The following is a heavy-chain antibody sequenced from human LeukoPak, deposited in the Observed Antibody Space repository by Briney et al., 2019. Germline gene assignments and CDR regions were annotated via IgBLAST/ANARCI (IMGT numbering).Heavy chain of an antibody. Sequence: PSETLSLTCTVSGGSINFYYWSWIRQPAGKGLEWIGRIYSTGSTNYSPSLKSRVTMSVDKSKNQFSLNLSSVTAPDTAVYYCARGIADPYSFDSWGQGTLVTVSS. D-gene: IGHD6-13*01. CDR2: IYSTGST. CDR3: ARGIADPYSFDS. CDR1: GGSINFYY. J-gene: IGHJ4*02. V-gene: IGHV4-4*07.